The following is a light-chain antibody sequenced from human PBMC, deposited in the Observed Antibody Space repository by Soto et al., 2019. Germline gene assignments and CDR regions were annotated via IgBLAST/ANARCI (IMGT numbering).Light chain of an antibody. CDR1: QSISSY. Sequence: DIQMTQSPSSLSASVGDRVTITCRASQSISSYLNWYQQKPGKAPKLLIYAASSLQSGVPSRFSGSGSGTDLTLTMSSLQPEDFGTDYCQQSYRTPFFGGGTKVEIK. CDR3: QQSYRTPF. CDR2: AAS. J-gene: IGKJ4*01. V-gene: IGKV1-39*01.